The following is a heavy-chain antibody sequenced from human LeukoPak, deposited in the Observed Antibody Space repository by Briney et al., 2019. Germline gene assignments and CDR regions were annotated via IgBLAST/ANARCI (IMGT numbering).Heavy chain of an antibody. CDR2: IYYSGST. J-gene: IGHJ6*03. V-gene: IGHV4-39*01. D-gene: IGHD6-13*01. Sequence: PSETLSLTCTVSGGSISSSSYYWGWIRQPPGKGLEWIGSIYYSGSTYYNPSLKSRVTISVDTSKSQFSLKLSSVTAADTAVYYCARFIAAAGTHPNYYYMDVWGKGTTVTVSS. CDR1: GGSISSSSYY. CDR3: ARFIAAAGTHPNYYYMDV.